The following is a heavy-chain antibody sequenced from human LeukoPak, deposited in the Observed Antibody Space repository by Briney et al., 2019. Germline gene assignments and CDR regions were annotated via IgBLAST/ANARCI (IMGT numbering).Heavy chain of an antibody. V-gene: IGHV3-74*01. CDR1: GW. J-gene: IGHJ4*02. D-gene: IGHD2-8*01. Sequence: GGSLRLSCAASGWMHWVRQAPGKGLVWISGINTDGSSTFYADSVKGQFTISRDNAKNTVYLQMNSLRAEDTAVYYCAGVFDYWGQGSLVTVSS. CDR3: AGVFDY. CDR2: INTDGSST.